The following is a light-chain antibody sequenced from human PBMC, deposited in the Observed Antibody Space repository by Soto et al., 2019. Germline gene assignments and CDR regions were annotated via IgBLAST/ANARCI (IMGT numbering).Light chain of an antibody. V-gene: IGKV3-15*01. CDR3: QQYIDWPRT. J-gene: IGKJ4*01. CDR2: DAS. CDR1: QSVGRN. Sequence: EIVLTQSPASLSVSPGERVTLSCRASQSVGRNLAWYHQQPGQAPRLLIYDASSRATGVPARFSGSGSGAEFTLTISSLQSEDSAVYFCQQYIDWPRTFGGGTRVDIK.